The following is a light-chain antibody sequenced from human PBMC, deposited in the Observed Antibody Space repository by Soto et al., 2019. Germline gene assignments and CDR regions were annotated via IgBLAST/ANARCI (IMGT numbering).Light chain of an antibody. Sequence: DFVITQTQDSLAVSLGERATINCKSSQSVLYNSNNKNHLGWFQQKPGHPPKLLIYGASFRPSGVPDRFSGSGSGTDFTLTISSLQAEDVAVYYCQQYYSIPFTFGQGTKVDIK. CDR3: QQYYSIPFT. J-gene: IGKJ2*01. V-gene: IGKV4-1*01. CDR2: GAS. CDR1: QSVLYNSNNKNH.